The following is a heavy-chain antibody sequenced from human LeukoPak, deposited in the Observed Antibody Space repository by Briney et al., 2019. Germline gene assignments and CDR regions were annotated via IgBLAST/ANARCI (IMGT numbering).Heavy chain of an antibody. D-gene: IGHD3-10*01. J-gene: IGHJ4*02. Sequence: SETLSLTCAVSGGSISSRNWWSWVRQPPGKGLEWIGEIHHGGSNNYNPSLKSRVTISGDKSKNQFSLRVTSVTAADTAVYFCARPRLLFGSGPILVWGQGTLVTVSS. V-gene: IGHV4-4*02. CDR3: ARPRLLFGSGPILV. CDR1: GGSISSRNW. CDR2: IHHGGSN.